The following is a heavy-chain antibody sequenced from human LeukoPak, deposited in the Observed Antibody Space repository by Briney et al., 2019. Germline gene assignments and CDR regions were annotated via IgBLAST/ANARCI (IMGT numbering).Heavy chain of an antibody. CDR1: GGSFSVYY. D-gene: IGHD2-8*01. V-gene: IGHV4-34*01. Sequence: SETLSLTCAVYGGSFSVYYWSWIHQPPGRGLDWIGEINHSGSANYNPSLKSRVTISVDTSKNQFSLKLSSVTAADTAVYYCARADCTNGVCSEWGQGTLVTVSS. CDR2: INHSGSA. CDR3: ARADCTNGVCSE. J-gene: IGHJ4*02.